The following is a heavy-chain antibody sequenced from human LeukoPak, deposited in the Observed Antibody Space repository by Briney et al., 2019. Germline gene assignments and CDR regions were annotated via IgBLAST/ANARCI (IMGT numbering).Heavy chain of an antibody. D-gene: IGHD6-13*01. CDR3: ARDNAYSSSWYPTYDAFDI. J-gene: IGHJ3*02. Sequence: ASVKVSCKASGYIFTSYGISWVRQAPGQGLEWMGWMNPNSGNTGSAQKFQGRVTMTRNTSINTAYMELSSLRSDDTAVYYCARDNAYSSSWYPTYDAFDIWGQGTMVTVSS. CDR1: GYIFTSYG. CDR2: MNPNSGNT. V-gene: IGHV1-8*02.